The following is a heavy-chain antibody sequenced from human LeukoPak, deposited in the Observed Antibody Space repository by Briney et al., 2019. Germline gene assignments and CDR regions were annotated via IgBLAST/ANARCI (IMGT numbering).Heavy chain of an antibody. CDR2: IYYSGST. Sequence: SETLSLTCTVSGGSISSSSYYWGWIRQPPGKGLEWIGSIYYSGSTYYNPSLKSRVTISVDTSKNQFSLKLSSVTAADTAVYYCARQIFITIFGVVTPYYFDYWGQGTLVTVSS. J-gene: IGHJ4*02. D-gene: IGHD3-3*01. CDR1: GGSISSSSYY. V-gene: IGHV4-39*01. CDR3: ARQIFITIFGVVTPYYFDY.